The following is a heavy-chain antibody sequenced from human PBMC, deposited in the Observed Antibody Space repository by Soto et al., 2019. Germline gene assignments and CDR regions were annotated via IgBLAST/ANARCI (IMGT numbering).Heavy chain of an antibody. D-gene: IGHD3-16*01. CDR3: ATDANEYLWEYYFDF. CDR1: GFTFSTDG. CDR2: ISHDGSNQ. J-gene: IGHJ4*02. V-gene: IGHV3-30*03. Sequence: GGSLRLSCAASGFTFSTDGMHWVRQAPATGLEWVAFISHDGSNQYYADSMKGRFTISRDNSKNTLYLQMNSLRPDDTAVYYCATDANEYLWEYYFDFWGQGTLVTVSS.